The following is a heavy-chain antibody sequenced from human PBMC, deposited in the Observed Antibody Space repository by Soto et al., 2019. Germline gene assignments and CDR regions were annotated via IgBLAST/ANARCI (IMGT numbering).Heavy chain of an antibody. J-gene: IGHJ6*02. CDR2: INPNTGGT. D-gene: IGHD6-19*01. CDR1: RYTFIGYY. Sequence: ASVKVSCKTSRYTFIGYYIHWVRQAPGQGLEWMGWINPNTGGTNYAQKFQGWVTVTRDTSISTAYMELTRLTSDDTAVYYCARSLSVAVPDTRNMDVWGQGTTVTVSS. V-gene: IGHV1-2*04. CDR3: ARSLSVAVPDTRNMDV.